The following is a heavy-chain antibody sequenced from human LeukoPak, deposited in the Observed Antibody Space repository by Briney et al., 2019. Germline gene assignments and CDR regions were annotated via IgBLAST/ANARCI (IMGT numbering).Heavy chain of an antibody. CDR2: ISAYNGNT. CDR3: ARDLTSMAARSYYYYYYMDV. CDR1: GYTFTSYG. D-gene: IGHD6-6*01. Sequence: ASVKVSCKASGYTFTSYGISWVRQAPGQGLEWMGWISAYNGNTNYAQKLQGRVTMTTDTSTSTVYMELSSLRSEDTAVYYCARDLTSMAARSYYYYYYMDVWGKGTTVTVSS. J-gene: IGHJ6*03. V-gene: IGHV1-18*01.